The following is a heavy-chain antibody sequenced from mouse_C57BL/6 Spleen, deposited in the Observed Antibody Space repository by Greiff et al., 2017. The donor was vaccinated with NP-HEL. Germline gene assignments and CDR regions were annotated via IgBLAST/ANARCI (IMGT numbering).Heavy chain of an antibody. V-gene: IGHV3-6*01. D-gene: IGHD4-1*01. CDR3: ARGGNGFAY. J-gene: IGHJ3*01. CDR2: ISYDGSN. Sequence: DVQLQESGPGLVKPSQSLSLTCSVTGYSITSGYYWNWIRQFPGNKLEWMGYISYDGSNNYNPSLKNRISITRDTSKNQFFLKLNSVTTEDTATYYCARGGNGFAYWGQGTLVTVSA. CDR1: GYSITSGYY.